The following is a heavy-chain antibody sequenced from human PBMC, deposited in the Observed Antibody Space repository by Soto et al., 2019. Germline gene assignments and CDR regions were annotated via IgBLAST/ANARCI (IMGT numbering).Heavy chain of an antibody. CDR1: GFAFSHYW. Sequence: GGSLRLSCTASGFAFSHYWMHWVRQAPGKGLMWVSRINGDGSATTYADSVKGRFTISRDNAKNTLYLQMNSLRAEDTAVYYCVRSDWFDPWGQGTLVTVSS. CDR2: INGDGSAT. J-gene: IGHJ5*02. CDR3: VRSDWFDP. V-gene: IGHV3-74*01.